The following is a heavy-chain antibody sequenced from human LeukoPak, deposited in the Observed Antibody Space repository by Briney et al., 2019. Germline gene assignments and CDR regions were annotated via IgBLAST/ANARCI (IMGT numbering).Heavy chain of an antibody. V-gene: IGHV3-48*01. D-gene: IGHD2-21*01. CDR2: INNDRSSI. CDR1: GFTFSGYS. Sequence: PGGSLRLSCAASGFTFSGYSMNWVRQAPGEGLEWISYINNDRSSIADSVKGRFTISRDNAENSLFLRMNSLRAEDTAVYYCARDTDWSFDYWGQGILVTVSS. CDR3: ARDTDWSFDY. J-gene: IGHJ4*02.